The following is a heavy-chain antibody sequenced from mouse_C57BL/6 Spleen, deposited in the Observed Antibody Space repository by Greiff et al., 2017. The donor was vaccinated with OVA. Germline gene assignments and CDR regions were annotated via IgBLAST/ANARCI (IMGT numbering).Heavy chain of an antibody. CDR3: ARNYYGPYYFDY. CDR1: GFTFSDYG. V-gene: IGHV5-17*01. D-gene: IGHD1-1*01. J-gene: IGHJ2*01. CDR2: ISSGSSTI. Sequence: EVKVVESGGGLVKPGGSLKLSCAASGFTFSDYGMHWVRQAPEKGLEWVAYISSGSSTIYYADTVKGRFTISRDNAKNTLFLQMTSLRSEDTAMYYCARNYYGPYYFDYWGQGTTLTVSS.